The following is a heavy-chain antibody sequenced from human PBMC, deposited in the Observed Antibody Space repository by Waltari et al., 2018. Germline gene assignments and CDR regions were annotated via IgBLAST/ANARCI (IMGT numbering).Heavy chain of an antibody. D-gene: IGHD2-15*01. CDR1: GDAISNNFF. CDR3: ASDRGRGLYLDS. Sequence: QVQLQESGPGLVKPSGTLSLTCTVSGDAISNNFFWSWVRQSPGKGLVWIGQGHQRGRSNYNPSLGSRVTVSMDTSKNQFSLRVTSGTAADTAMYYCASDRGRGLYLDSWGQGTLVTVSP. V-gene: IGHV4-4*02. J-gene: IGHJ4*02. CDR2: GHQRGRS.